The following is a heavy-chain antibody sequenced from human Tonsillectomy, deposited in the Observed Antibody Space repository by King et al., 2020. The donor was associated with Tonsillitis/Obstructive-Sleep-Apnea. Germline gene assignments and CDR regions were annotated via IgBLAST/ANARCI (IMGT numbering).Heavy chain of an antibody. CDR2: IKQDGSVK. D-gene: IGHD2-2*01. J-gene: IGHJ3*02. V-gene: IGHV3-7*04. CDR1: GFTFSNYW. Sequence: VQLVESGGGLVQPGGSLRLSCAASGFTFSNYWMTWVRQAPGKGLEWVANIKQDGSVKHYVDSAEGRFTISRDNAKNSLHLQMKSLRAEDTAVYYCARDDGYCNTTRCYDAFDIWGQGTKVTVST. CDR3: ARDDGYCNTTRCYDAFDI.